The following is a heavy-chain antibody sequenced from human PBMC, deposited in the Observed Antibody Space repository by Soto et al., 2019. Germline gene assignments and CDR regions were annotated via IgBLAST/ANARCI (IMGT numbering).Heavy chain of an antibody. CDR2: IYYSGST. J-gene: IGHJ4*02. V-gene: IGHV4-39*01. CDR1: GRSFSSSSYY. Sequence: SETLSLPCTVSGRSFSSSSYYWGGIRQPPGKGLEWIGSIYYSGSTYYNPSLKSRVTISVDTSKNQFSLKLSSVTAADTAVYYCARHTPAISISDHWGQGTLVTVSS. CDR3: ARHTPAISISDH. D-gene: IGHD2-15*01.